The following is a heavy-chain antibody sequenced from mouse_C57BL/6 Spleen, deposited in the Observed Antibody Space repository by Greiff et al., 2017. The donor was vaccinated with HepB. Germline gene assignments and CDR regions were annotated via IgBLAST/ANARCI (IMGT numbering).Heavy chain of an antibody. CDR3: ARGDYDYDYYAMDY. J-gene: IGHJ4*01. V-gene: IGHV1-69*01. Sequence: QVQLQQPGAELVMPGASVKLSCKASGYTFTSYWMHWVKQRPGQGLEWIGEIDPSDSYTNYNQKFKGKSILTVDKSSSTAYMQLSSLTSEDSAVYYCARGDYDYDYYAMDYWGQGTSVTVSS. CDR2: IDPSDSYT. CDR1: GYTFTSYW. D-gene: IGHD2-4*01.